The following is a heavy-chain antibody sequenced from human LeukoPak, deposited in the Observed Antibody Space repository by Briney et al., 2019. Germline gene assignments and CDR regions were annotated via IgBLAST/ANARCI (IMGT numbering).Heavy chain of an antibody. D-gene: IGHD1-26*01. CDR3: ARVGAFDAFDI. Sequence: GGSVKVSCKASGYIFTGYYMHWVRQAPGQGLEWMGWINPNSGGTNYAQKFQGRVTMTGDTSISTAYMELSRLRSDDTAVYYCARVGAFDAFDIWGQETMVTVSS. V-gene: IGHV1-2*02. CDR2: INPNSGGT. CDR1: GYIFTGYY. J-gene: IGHJ3*02.